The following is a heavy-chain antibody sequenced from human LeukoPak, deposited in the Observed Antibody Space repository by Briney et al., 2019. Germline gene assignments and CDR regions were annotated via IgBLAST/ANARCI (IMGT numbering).Heavy chain of an antibody. CDR1: GGTFSSYA. D-gene: IGHD6-6*01. J-gene: IGHJ4*02. CDR3: ARRVAARTVDY. V-gene: IGHV1-69*04. CDR2: IIPILGIA. Sequence: GSSVKVSCKASGGTFSSYAISWVRQAPGQGLEWMGRIIPILGIANYAQKFQGRVTITADKSTSTAYMELSSLRSEDTAVYYCARRVAARTVDYWGQGTLVTVSS.